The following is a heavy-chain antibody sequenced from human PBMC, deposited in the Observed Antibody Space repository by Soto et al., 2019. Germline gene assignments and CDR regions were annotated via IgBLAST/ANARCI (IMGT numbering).Heavy chain of an antibody. D-gene: IGHD2-2*01. V-gene: IGHV4-30-4*01. Sequence: QVQLQESGPGLVKPSQTLSLTCTVSGGSISSGDYYWSWIRQPPGKGLEWIGYIYYSGSTYYNPSLKSRVTISEDTSKNQFSLKLSSVTAADTAVYYCARGLGYCISTSCYWFDPWGQGTLVTVSS. CDR1: GGSISSGDYY. CDR3: ARGLGYCISTSCYWFDP. CDR2: IYYSGST. J-gene: IGHJ5*02.